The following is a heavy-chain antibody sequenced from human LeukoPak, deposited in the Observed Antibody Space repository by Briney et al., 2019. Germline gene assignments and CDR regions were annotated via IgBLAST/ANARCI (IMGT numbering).Heavy chain of an antibody. J-gene: IGHJ4*02. V-gene: IGHV4-59*01. Sequence: SETLSLTCTVSGGSISSYYWSWIRQPPGKGLEWGGYIYYSGSTNYNPSLKRRVTISVETSKKQFSLKLSSVTAADTAVYYCARDRRYDILTGPRFDYWGQGTLVTVSS. CDR2: IYYSGST. CDR3: ARDRRYDILTGPRFDY. CDR1: GGSISSYY. D-gene: IGHD3-9*01.